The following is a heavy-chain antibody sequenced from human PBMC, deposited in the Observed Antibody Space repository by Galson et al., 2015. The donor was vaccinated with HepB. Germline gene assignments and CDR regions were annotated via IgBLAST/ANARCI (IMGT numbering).Heavy chain of an antibody. CDR1: GGTFSSYA. CDR2: IIPIFGTA. Sequence: SVTVSCKASGGTFSSYAISWVRQAPGQGLEWMGGIIPIFGTANYAQKFQGRVTITADESTSTAYMELSSLRSEDTAVYYCARVRYYDYVWGSPRRYYFDYWGQGTLVTVSS. D-gene: IGHD3-16*01. V-gene: IGHV1-69*13. CDR3: ARVRYYDYVWGSPRRYYFDY. J-gene: IGHJ4*02.